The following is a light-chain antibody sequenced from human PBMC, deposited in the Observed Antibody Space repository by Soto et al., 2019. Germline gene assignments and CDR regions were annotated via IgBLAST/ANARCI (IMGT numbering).Light chain of an antibody. J-gene: IGKJ1*01. Sequence: EIVLTQSPATLSLSPGERATLSCRASQSVSSYLVWYQQKPGQAPRLLIYDGSNRATGIPARFSGSGSGTDFTLTISSLEPEDFAVYYCQQRSNWLWTFGQGTKVEIK. CDR3: QQRSNWLWT. V-gene: IGKV3-11*01. CDR2: DGS. CDR1: QSVSSY.